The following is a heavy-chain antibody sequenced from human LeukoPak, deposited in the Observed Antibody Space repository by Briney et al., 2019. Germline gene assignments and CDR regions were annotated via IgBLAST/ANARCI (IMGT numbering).Heavy chain of an antibody. V-gene: IGHV3-9*01. CDR3: ARGSSGYLAGYFDY. J-gene: IGHJ4*02. D-gene: IGHD3-22*01. CDR2: IGWNSGSI. CDR1: GFTFDDYA. Sequence: GGSLRLSCAASGFTFDDYAMHWVRQAPGKGLEWVSGIGWNSGSIGYAVSVKGRFTISRDNAKNTLYLQMNSLRAEDTAVYYCARGSSGYLAGYFDYWGQGTLVTVSS.